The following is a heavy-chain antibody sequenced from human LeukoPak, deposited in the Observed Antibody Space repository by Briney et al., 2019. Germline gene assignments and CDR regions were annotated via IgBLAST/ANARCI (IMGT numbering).Heavy chain of an antibody. CDR2: INHSGST. CDR3: ARNSVNCSGGSCYYYYYGMDV. D-gene: IGHD2-15*01. CDR1: GGSFSGYY. V-gene: IGHV4-34*01. Sequence: RPSETLSLTCAVYGGSFSGYYWTWIRQPPGKGLEWIGEINHSGSTTYKPSLKSRVTISVDTSKNHFSLRLTSVTAADTAVYYCARNSVNCSGGSCYYYYYGMDVWGQGTTVTVSS. J-gene: IGHJ6*02.